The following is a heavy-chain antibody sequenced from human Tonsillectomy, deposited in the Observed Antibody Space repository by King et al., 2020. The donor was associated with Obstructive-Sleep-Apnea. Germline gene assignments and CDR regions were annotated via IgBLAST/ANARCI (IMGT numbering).Heavy chain of an antibody. J-gene: IGHJ4*02. CDR2: ITSSSRTI. V-gene: IGHV3-48*04. CDR1: GFTFSSYS. D-gene: IGHD4-17*01. Sequence: VQLVESGGGLVQPGGSLRLSCAASGFTFSSYSMNWVRQAPGKGLEWVSYITSSSRTIYYADSVKGRFTISRDNAKNSLYLQVNSLRAEDTAVYYCALIENYGDYRFDYWGQGTLVTVSS. CDR3: ALIENYGDYRFDY.